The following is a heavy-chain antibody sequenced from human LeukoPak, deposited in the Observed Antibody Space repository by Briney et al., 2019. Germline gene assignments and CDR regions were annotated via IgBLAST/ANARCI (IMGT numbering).Heavy chain of an antibody. CDR3: ARGVGVDKFDY. Sequence: SETLSLTCTVSGGSISSYYWSWIRQPPGKGLEWIGYIYYSGSTDYNPSLKSRVTISIDTSKNQFSLKLSSVTAADTAVYYCARGVGVDKFDYWGQGTLVTVS. CDR1: GGSISSYY. D-gene: IGHD3-3*01. V-gene: IGHV4-59*08. CDR2: IYYSGST. J-gene: IGHJ4*02.